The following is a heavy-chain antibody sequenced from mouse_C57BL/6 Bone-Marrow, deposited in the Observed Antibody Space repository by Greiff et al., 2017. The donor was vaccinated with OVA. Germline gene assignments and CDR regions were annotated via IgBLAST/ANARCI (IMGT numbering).Heavy chain of an antibody. Sequence: EVKLVESGGGLVQPGGSLKLSCAASGFTFSDYYMYWVRQTPEKRLEWVAYISNGGGSTYYPDTVKGRFTISRDNAKNTLYLQMSRLKSEDTAMYYCARGGEWARAMDYWGQGTSVTVSS. V-gene: IGHV5-12*01. CDR1: GFTFSDYY. J-gene: IGHJ4*01. CDR2: ISNGGGST. CDR3: ARGGEWARAMDY.